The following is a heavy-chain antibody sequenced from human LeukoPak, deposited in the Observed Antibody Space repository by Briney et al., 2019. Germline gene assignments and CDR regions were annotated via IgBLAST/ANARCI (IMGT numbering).Heavy chain of an antibody. CDR3: ARAYCGGDCRRYYFDY. V-gene: IGHV4-59*02. CDR1: GGSVSTYY. D-gene: IGHD2-21*02. Sequence: SETLSLTCTVSGGSVSTYYWSWIRQPPGKGLEWIGYIHHSGTTNYNPSLKSRVTISVDTSRNQLSLKLSSVTTADTAVYYCARAYCGGDCRRYYFDYWGQGTLVTVSS. CDR2: IHHSGTT. J-gene: IGHJ4*02.